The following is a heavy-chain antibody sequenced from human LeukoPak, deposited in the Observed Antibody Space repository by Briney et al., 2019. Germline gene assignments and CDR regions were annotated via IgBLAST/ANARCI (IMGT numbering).Heavy chain of an antibody. CDR2: ISSSSSTI. J-gene: IGHJ4*02. Sequence: GGSLRLSCAASGFTFSSYSMNWVRQAPGKGLEWVSYISSSSSTIYYADSVKGRFTISRDNAKNSLYLQMNSLRAEDTAVYYCASCTYSSGWYRYRYYFDYWGQGTLVTVSS. CDR1: GFTFSSYS. CDR3: ASCTYSSGWYRYRYYFDY. V-gene: IGHV3-48*04. D-gene: IGHD6-19*01.